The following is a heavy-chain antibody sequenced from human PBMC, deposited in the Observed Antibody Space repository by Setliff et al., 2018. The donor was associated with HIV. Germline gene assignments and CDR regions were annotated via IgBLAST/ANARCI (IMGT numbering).Heavy chain of an antibody. D-gene: IGHD3-9*01. CDR1: GVSINSDGYY. CDR2: IHHSGSY. J-gene: IGHJ4*02. Sequence: LSLTCTVSGVSINSDGYYWGWTRQHPGKGLEWIGYIHHSGSYYYNPSLKSRLTISVDTSKNQSSLRLDSVTAADTAVYYCARAPRLTRIFTPLYFDYWGQGALVTVSS. V-gene: IGHV4-31*02. CDR3: ARAPRLTRIFTPLYFDY.